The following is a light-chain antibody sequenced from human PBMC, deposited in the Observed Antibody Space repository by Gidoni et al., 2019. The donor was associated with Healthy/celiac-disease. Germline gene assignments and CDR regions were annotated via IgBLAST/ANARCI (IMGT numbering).Light chain of an antibody. V-gene: IGKV3D-20*01. CDR2: DAS. CDR1: QSVSSSY. Sequence: EIVLTQSPATLSWSPGERATLSCGASQSVSSSYLAWYQQKPGLAPRLLIYDASSRATGIPDRFSGSGSGPDFTLTISRLEPEDFAVYYCPQYGSSPRVTFGQGTKLEIK. J-gene: IGKJ2*01. CDR3: PQYGSSPRVT.